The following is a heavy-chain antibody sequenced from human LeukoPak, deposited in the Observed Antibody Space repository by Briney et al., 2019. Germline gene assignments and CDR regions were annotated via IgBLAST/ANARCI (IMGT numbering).Heavy chain of an antibody. CDR3: AREVRPYCSGGSCLLTTHDAFDI. Sequence: SETLSLTCTVSGGSISSGGYYWSWIRQPPGKGLEWIGYIYHSGSTYYNPSLKSRVTISVDRSKNQFSLKLSSVTAADTAVYYCAREVRPYCSGGSCLLTTHDAFDIWGQGTMVTVSS. CDR1: GGSISSGGYY. D-gene: IGHD2-15*01. J-gene: IGHJ3*02. CDR2: IYHSGST. V-gene: IGHV4-30-2*01.